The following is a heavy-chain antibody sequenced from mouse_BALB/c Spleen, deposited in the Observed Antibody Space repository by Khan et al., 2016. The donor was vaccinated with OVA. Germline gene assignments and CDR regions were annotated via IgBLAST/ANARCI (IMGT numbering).Heavy chain of an antibody. V-gene: IGHV1-77*01. CDR2: ISPGSGDT. Sequence: QVQLQQSGAELARPGASVKLSCKASGYTFTDYYINWVKQRTGQGLEWIGEISPGSGDTYYNEKFKGKATLTADKYSTTAYMQLSSLTSEAFAVYCWARRNYCGYTFAYCGQGTLVTVSA. J-gene: IGHJ3*01. D-gene: IGHD1-2*01. CDR3: ARRNYCGYTFAY. CDR1: GYTFTDYY.